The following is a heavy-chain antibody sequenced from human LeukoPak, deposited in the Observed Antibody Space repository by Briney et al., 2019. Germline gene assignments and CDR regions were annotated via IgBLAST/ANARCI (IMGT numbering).Heavy chain of an antibody. Sequence: GASVEVSCKASGYTFTSYYMHWVRQAPGQGLEWMGIINPSGGSTSYAQKFQGRVTMTRDTSTSTVYMELSSLRSEDTAVYYCAAHRSGYSPFYYYMDVWGKGTTVTVSS. CDR2: INPSGGST. CDR3: AAHRSGYSPFYYYMDV. V-gene: IGHV1-46*03. D-gene: IGHD3-22*01. J-gene: IGHJ6*03. CDR1: GYTFTSYY.